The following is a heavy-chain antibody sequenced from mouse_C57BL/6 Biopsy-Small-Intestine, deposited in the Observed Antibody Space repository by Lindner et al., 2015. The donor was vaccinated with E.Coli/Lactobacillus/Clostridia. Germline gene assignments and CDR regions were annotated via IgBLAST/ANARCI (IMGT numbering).Heavy chain of an antibody. J-gene: IGHJ2*01. Sequence: QLQESGPELVKPEASVKISCKASGYIFTDYSINWVKRRPGQGLEWLGWIYPGSGNTKYNEKFKGKATLTVDTSSSTAYMQLSSLTSEDSAVYFCARRVVPYYFDYWGQGTTLTVSS. D-gene: IGHD1-1*01. CDR2: IYPGSGNT. CDR3: ARRVVPYYFDY. V-gene: IGHV1-84*01. CDR1: GYIFTDYS.